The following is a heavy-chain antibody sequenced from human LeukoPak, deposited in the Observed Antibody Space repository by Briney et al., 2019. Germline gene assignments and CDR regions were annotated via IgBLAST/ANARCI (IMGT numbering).Heavy chain of an antibody. CDR2: ISSSSSYI. CDR1: GFTFSSYS. D-gene: IGHD3-16*01. J-gene: IGHJ4*02. V-gene: IGHV3-21*01. Sequence: GGSLRLSCAASGFTFSSYSMNWVRQAPGKGLEWVSSISSSSSYIYYADSVKGRFTISRDNAKNSLYLQMNSLRAEDTAVYYCARDKRPISLGGFTDYWGQGTLVTVSS. CDR3: ARDKRPISLGGFTDY.